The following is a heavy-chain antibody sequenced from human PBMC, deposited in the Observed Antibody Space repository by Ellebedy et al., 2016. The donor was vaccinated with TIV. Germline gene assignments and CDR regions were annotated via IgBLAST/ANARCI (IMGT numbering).Heavy chain of an antibody. CDR3: ARIRYSSGAADFDY. D-gene: IGHD6-25*01. Sequence: ASVKVSCKASGGTFSSYAISWVRQAPGQGLEWMGGIIPIFGTANYAQKFQGRVTITADESTSTAYMELSSLRSDDTAVYYCARIRYSSGAADFDYWGQGTLVTVSS. J-gene: IGHJ4*02. CDR1: GGTFSSYA. CDR2: IIPIFGTA. V-gene: IGHV1-69*13.